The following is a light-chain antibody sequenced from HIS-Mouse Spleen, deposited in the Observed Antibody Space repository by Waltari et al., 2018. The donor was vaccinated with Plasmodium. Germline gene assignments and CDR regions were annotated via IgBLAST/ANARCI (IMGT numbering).Light chain of an antibody. CDR1: QSVSSSY. J-gene: IGKJ2*01. Sequence: GERTTLSCRASQSVSSSYLAWYQQKPGQAPRLLIYGASSRATGIPDRFSGSGSGTDFTLTISRLEPEDFAVYYCQQYGSSPPYTFGQGTKLEIK. CDR3: QQYGSSPPYT. V-gene: IGKV3-20*01. CDR2: GAS.